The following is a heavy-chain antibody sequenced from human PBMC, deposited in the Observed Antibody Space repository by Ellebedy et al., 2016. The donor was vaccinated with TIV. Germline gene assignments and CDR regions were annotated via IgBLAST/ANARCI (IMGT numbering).Heavy chain of an antibody. D-gene: IGHD2-15*01. CDR3: ARALGRGWWGLDY. J-gene: IGHJ4*02. Sequence: GESLKISXAASGFDFDTYWMTWVRQAPGKGLEWVANIQFDGSETYYVDSVKGRFTISRDNAKKSLDLQMNSLTREDTAVYYCARALGRGWWGLDYWGQGTLVTVSS. CDR1: GFDFDTYW. CDR2: IQFDGSET. V-gene: IGHV3-7*01.